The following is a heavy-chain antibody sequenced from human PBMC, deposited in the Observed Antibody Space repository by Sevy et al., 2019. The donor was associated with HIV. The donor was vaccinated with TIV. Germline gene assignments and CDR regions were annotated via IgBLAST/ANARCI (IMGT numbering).Heavy chain of an antibody. CDR2: ISGSGGST. CDR1: RFTFSSST. CDR3: AKATKNLSRWYFDL. J-gene: IGHJ2*01. Sequence: GGSLRLSCAASRFTFSSSTMSWVRQAPGKGLEWVSGISGSGGSTYYADSVKGRFTMSRDNSNNTPYLQMNSLRAEDTAVYYCAKATKNLSRWYFDLWGRGTLVTVSS. V-gene: IGHV3-23*01. D-gene: IGHD2-8*01.